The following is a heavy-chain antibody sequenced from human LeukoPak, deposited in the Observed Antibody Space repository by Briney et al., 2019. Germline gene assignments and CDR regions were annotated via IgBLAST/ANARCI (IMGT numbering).Heavy chain of an antibody. CDR3: AKLIGYAFDI. D-gene: IGHD3-16*01. CDR1: GFTFSSDA. J-gene: IGHJ3*02. Sequence: GGSLRLSCAASGFTFSSDAMSWVRQAPGTGLEWVSAISGSVGSTYYADSVKGRFTISRDNSKNTLYLQMNSLRAEDTAVYYCAKLIGYAFDIWGQGTMVTVSS. CDR2: ISGSVGST. V-gene: IGHV3-23*01.